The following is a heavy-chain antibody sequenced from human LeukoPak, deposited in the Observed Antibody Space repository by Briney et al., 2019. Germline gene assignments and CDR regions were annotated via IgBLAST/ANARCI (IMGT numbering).Heavy chain of an antibody. J-gene: IGHJ6*02. CDR2: IWYDGSNK. Sequence: PGGSLRLSCAASGFTFSSYGMHWVREATGKGLEGVAVIWYDGSNKYYADSVKGRFTISRDNSKNTLYLQMNSLRAEDTAVYYCARDGTMVRGVIFGMDVWGQGPTVTVSS. D-gene: IGHD3-10*01. V-gene: IGHV3-33*01. CDR3: ARDGTMVRGVIFGMDV. CDR1: GFTFSSYG.